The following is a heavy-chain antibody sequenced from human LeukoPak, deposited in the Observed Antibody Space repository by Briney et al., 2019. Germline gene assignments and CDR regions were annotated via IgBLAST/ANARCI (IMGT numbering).Heavy chain of an antibody. CDR3: ARGLMSAVGVGYFDY. CDR2: INPNSGDT. Sequence: ASVRVSCKASGYTFTAYYIHWVRQAPGQGLEWLGWINPNSGDTNYAQKFQGRDTMTRDTSITTAYMELSRLKSDDTAVYYCARGLMSAVGVGYFDYWGQGTLVTVSS. D-gene: IGHD1-26*01. J-gene: IGHJ4*02. CDR1: GYTFTAYY. V-gene: IGHV1-2*02.